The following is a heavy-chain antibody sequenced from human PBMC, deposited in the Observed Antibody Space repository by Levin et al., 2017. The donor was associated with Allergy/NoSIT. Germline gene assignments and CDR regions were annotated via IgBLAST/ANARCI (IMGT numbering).Heavy chain of an antibody. CDR2: IDSKGYSI. Sequence: AGGSLRLSCAASGFNFRDSYINWIRQAPGKGLEWLSYIDSKGYSIKYADSVKGRFTISRDNAKNLVYLQMNRLRGEDTAVYYCARGRQQSLPGYYYFYGMDVWGQGTTVTVSS. CDR3: ARGRQQSLPGYYYFYGMDV. V-gene: IGHV3-11*01. D-gene: IGHD6-13*01. J-gene: IGHJ6*02. CDR1: GFNFRDSY.